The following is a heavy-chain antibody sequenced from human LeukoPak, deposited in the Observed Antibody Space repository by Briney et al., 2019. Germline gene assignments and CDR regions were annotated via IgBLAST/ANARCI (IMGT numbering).Heavy chain of an antibody. Sequence: GGSLRLSCSASGFTFSSYVMHWVRQAPGKGLQYVSVISSNGGSTDYADSVKGRFTISRDNSKNTLYLQMNSLRAEDTAVYYCARVLNYYDSSGYYFSYWGQGTLVTVSS. CDR1: GFTFSSYV. CDR3: ARVLNYYDSSGYYFSY. CDR2: ISSNGGST. J-gene: IGHJ4*02. V-gene: IGHV3-64*04. D-gene: IGHD3-22*01.